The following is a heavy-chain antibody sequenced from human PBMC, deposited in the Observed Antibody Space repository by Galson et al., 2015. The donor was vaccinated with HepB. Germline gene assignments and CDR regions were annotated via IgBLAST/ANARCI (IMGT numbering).Heavy chain of an antibody. J-gene: IGHJ5*02. CDR3: AKDLYSSGWYNYFDP. Sequence: SLRLSCAASGFVLSNQGMRWVRQAPGKGLEWVSMISHDGGSKHYADSVKGRFTISRDNSNNTLYLQMNSLRAEDTAVYYCAKDLYSSGWYNYFDPWGQGTLVTVSS. D-gene: IGHD6-19*01. CDR1: GFVLSNQG. CDR2: ISHDGGSK. V-gene: IGHV3-30*18.